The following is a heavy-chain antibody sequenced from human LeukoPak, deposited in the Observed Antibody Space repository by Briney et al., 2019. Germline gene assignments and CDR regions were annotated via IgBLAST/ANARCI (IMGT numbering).Heavy chain of an antibody. CDR2: IDPKTGGT. J-gene: IGHJ4*02. V-gene: IGHV1-2*02. CDR1: GYTFTGYY. CDR3: ARDLVVGYAPPSFDY. Sequence: GASVKVSCKTSGYTFTGYYIQWVRQAPGQGLEWMGWIDPKTGGTKYAQKFQGSVTMTSEPSISTVSMDLSSLRSDDTAVYYCARDLVVGYAPPSFDYWGQGTLVTVSS. D-gene: IGHD1-1*01.